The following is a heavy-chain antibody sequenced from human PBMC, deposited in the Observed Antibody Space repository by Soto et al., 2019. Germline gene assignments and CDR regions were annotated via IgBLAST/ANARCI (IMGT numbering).Heavy chain of an antibody. D-gene: IGHD5-12*01. CDR2: MSYDGSEK. V-gene: IGHV3-30*18. Sequence: QVRLVESGGGVVQPGRSLRLPCEASGFTFSSYAMHWARQAPGKGLEWVAVMSYDGSEKYFADSVKGRVIISRDNSKNTLYLEMNSLRAEDTAIYFCAKGSIEYSASVDNWGQGTLVLVSS. CDR1: GFTFSSYA. CDR3: AKGSIEYSASVDN. J-gene: IGHJ4*02.